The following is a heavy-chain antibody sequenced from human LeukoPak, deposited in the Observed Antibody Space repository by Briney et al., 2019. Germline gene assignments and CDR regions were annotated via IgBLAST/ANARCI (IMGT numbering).Heavy chain of an antibody. Sequence: GESLKISCKGSGYSFTSHWIGWVRQMPGKGLEWMGIIYPGDSDTRYSPSFQGQVTISADKSISTAYLQWSSLKASDTAMYYCARLGSSTSSPSYYYYYGMDVWGQGTTVTVSS. J-gene: IGHJ6*02. CDR2: IYPGDSDT. D-gene: IGHD2-2*01. CDR3: ARLGSSTSSPSYYYYYGMDV. V-gene: IGHV5-51*01. CDR1: GYSFTSHW.